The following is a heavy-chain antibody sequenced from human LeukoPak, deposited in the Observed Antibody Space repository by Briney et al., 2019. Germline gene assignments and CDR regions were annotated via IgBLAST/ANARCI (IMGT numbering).Heavy chain of an antibody. CDR3: ARGITIFGVVITPHPDWFDP. J-gene: IGHJ5*02. D-gene: IGHD3-3*01. Sequence: SETLSLTCTVSGGSISSSSYYWGWIRQPPGKGLEWIGSIYYSGSTYYNPSLKSRVTISVDTSKNQFSLKLSSVTAADTAVYYCARGITIFGVVITPHPDWFDPWGQGTLVTVSS. CDR1: GGSISSSSYY. V-gene: IGHV4-39*01. CDR2: IYYSGST.